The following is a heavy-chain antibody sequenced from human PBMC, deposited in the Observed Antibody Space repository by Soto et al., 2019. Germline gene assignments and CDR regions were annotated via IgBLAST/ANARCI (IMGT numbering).Heavy chain of an antibody. Sequence: ASVKVSCKASGYTFTGYYMHWVRQAPGQGLEWMGWINPNSGGTNYAQKFQGWVTMTRDTSISTAYMELSRLRSDDTAVYYCARVGPLGDYYGMDVWGQGTTVTVSS. CDR1: GYTFTGYY. CDR2: INPNSGGT. V-gene: IGHV1-2*04. J-gene: IGHJ6*02. D-gene: IGHD7-27*01. CDR3: ARVGPLGDYYGMDV.